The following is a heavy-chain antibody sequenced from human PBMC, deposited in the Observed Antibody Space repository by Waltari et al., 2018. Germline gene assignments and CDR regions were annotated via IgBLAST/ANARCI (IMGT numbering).Heavy chain of an antibody. CDR2: ISGSGGTT. J-gene: IGHJ4*02. V-gene: IGHV3-23*04. CDR3: AKSTGSYYEVFDY. Sequence: EVRLVESGGGLVQPGGSLTLSCAASGFTFSNYGMSWVRQAPGKGLECVSTISGSGGTTFYADSGKGRFTMSKDNSKNTLFLQMNSLRFDDTAEYYCAKSTGSYYEVFDYWGRGTLVTVSS. CDR1: GFTFSNYG. D-gene: IGHD1-26*01.